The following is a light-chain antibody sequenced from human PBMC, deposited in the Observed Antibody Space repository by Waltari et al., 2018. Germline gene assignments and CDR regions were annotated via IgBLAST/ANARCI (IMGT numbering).Light chain of an antibody. CDR2: WSS. CDR1: QSVLYSSNNKNY. Sequence: DIVMTQSPDSLAVSLGERATINCKSSQSVLYSSNNKNYLSWFQQKPGQPPKLLLYWSSTLESGVPDRFSGSGSGTDFTLTISSLQAEDVAVYYCQQYYSTPWTFGQGTKVEIK. J-gene: IGKJ1*01. CDR3: QQYYSTPWT. V-gene: IGKV4-1*01.